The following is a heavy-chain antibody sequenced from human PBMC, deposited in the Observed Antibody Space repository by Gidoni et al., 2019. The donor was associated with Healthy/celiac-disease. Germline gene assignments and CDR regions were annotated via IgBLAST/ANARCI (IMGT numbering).Heavy chain of an antibody. D-gene: IGHD6-6*01. CDR3: ARDSGIAARLPDY. CDR1: GYPFTSYA. Sequence: QVQLVQSGAEVKKPGASVKVSCKASGYPFTSYAMHWVRQAPGQRLEWMGWINAGNGNTKYSQKFQGRVTITRDTSASTAYMELSSLRSEDTAVYYCARDSGIAARLPDYWGQGTLVTVSS. CDR2: INAGNGNT. J-gene: IGHJ4*02. V-gene: IGHV1-3*01.